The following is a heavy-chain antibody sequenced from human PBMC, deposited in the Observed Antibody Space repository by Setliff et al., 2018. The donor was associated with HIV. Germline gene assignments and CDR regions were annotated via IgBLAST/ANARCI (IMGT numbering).Heavy chain of an antibody. Sequence: PSETLSLTCTVSGGSISSYYWSWIRQPAGKGLEWIGRIFSSGPTSYNPSLKSRVTISLDTSKNQFSLNLRSVTAADTAVYYCARRGGISTTVEGPPPFDFWGPGTLVTVSS. CDR2: IFSSGPT. D-gene: IGHD3-22*01. CDR1: GGSISSYY. CDR3: ARRGGISTTVEGPPPFDF. V-gene: IGHV4-4*07. J-gene: IGHJ4*02.